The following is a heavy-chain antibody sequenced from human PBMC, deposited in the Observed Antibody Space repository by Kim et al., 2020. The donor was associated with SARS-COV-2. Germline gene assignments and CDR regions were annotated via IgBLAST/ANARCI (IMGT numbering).Heavy chain of an antibody. J-gene: IGHJ4*02. D-gene: IGHD3-10*01. CDR3: ARGPRHYYGSGSYSKPIDY. CDR1: GYTFTSYA. CDR2: INAGNGNT. V-gene: IGHV1-3*01. Sequence: ASVKVSCKASGYTFTSYAMHWVRQAPGQRLEWMGWINAGNGNTKYSQKFQGRVTITRDTSASTAYMELSSLRSEDTAVYYCARGPRHYYGSGSYSKPIDYWGQGTLVTVSS.